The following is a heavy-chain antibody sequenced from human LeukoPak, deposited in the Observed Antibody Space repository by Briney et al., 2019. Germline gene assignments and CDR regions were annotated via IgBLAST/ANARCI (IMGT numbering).Heavy chain of an antibody. V-gene: IGHV3-7*01. J-gene: IGHJ5*02. D-gene: IGHD3-9*01. CDR3: VRDQGYDILTGYYGGWFDP. CDR2: INQDGSEK. CDR1: GFTFSSLW. Sequence: GESLRLSCAASGFTFSSLWTTWVRQAPGKGLEWVANINQDGSEKYFVDSVKGRLTISRDNAKNSVFLQMNSLTVEDTAVYYCVRDQGYDILTGYYGGWFDPWGQGTLVTVSS.